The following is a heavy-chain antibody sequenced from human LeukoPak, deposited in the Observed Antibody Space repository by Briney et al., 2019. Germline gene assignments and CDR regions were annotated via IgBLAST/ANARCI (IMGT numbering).Heavy chain of an antibody. CDR1: GGSFSGYY. Sequence: SETLSLTCAVYGGSFSGYYWSWIRQPPGKGLEWIGEINHSGSTNYNPSLKSRVTISVDTSKNQFSLKLSSVTAADTAVYYCARRTFWSGYYNWGQGTLVTVSS. CDR3: ARRTFWSGYYN. V-gene: IGHV4-34*01. CDR2: INHSGST. J-gene: IGHJ4*02. D-gene: IGHD3-3*01.